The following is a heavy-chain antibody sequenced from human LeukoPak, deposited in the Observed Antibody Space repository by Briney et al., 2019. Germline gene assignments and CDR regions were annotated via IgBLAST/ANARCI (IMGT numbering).Heavy chain of an antibody. J-gene: IGHJ6*02. CDR3: ARAPAIRGGNPSRVRGMDV. V-gene: IGHV4-61*02. CDR2: IYTSGST. D-gene: IGHD4-23*01. CDR1: GGSISSGSCY. Sequence: PSQTLSLTCTVSGGSISSGSCYWSWIRQPPGKGLEWIGRIYTSGSTNYNPSLKSRVTISVDTPKNQFSLKLSSVTAADTAVYYCARAPAIRGGNPSRVRGMDVWGQGTTVTVSS.